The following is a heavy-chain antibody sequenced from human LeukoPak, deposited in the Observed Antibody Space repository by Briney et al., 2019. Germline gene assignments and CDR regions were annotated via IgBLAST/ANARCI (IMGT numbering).Heavy chain of an antibody. CDR2: IYTSGST. Sequence: PSETLSLTCTVSGGSISSYYWSWIRQPAGKGLEWIGRIYTSGSTNYNPSLKSRVTMSVDTSKNRFSLKLSSVTAADTAVYYCARGGVYCGGDCYSGLSYWGQGTLVTVSS. CDR3: ARGGVYCGGDCYSGLSY. J-gene: IGHJ4*02. D-gene: IGHD2-21*02. V-gene: IGHV4-4*07. CDR1: GGSISSYY.